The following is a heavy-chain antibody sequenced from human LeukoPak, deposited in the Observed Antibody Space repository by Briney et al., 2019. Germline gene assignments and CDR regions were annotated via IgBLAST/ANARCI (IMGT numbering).Heavy chain of an antibody. V-gene: IGHV3-48*01. CDR3: ARVRLTSYLDY. Sequence: PGGSLRLSCAASGFTFSSYSMNWVRQAPGKGLEWVSYITSGSGTIYYADSVKGLFTISRDNAKNSLYLQMNSLRAEDTAVYYCARVRLTSYLDYWGQGTLVTVSS. CDR2: ITSGSGTI. J-gene: IGHJ4*02. CDR1: GFTFSSYS. D-gene: IGHD3-9*01.